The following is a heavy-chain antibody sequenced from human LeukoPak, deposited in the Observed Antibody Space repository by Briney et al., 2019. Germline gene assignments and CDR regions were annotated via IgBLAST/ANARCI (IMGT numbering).Heavy chain of an antibody. CDR2: ICGSSSYT. V-gene: IGHV3-11*06. D-gene: IGHD5-18*01. J-gene: IGHJ4*02. CDR1: GFTLSEYY. CDR3: ARVRGYGYYYFDY. Sequence: PGGSVRLSCGAWGFTLSEYYMRWLREARGGGGEGGSDICGSSSYTNYAVSVKGRFTSSRDNSKNSLYLQMNSLRAEDTAVYYCARVRGYGYYYFDYWGQGTLVTVSS.